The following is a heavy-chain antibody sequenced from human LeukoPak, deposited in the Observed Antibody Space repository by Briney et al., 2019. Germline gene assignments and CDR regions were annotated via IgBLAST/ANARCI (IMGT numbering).Heavy chain of an antibody. CDR1: GHPFSGCE. D-gene: IGHD3-16*01. CDR3: ASGLRQGGANYNSGMDV. J-gene: IGHJ6*02. Sequence: GGSLRLSCVASGHPFSGCEMNGVRHPPGKGLEWLSYMGSDGYSSLYPDYVNGRMTRSRDNGKNSMYLQIIRLRAEETAIYYGASGLRQGGANYNSGMDVWGQGTTVTVSS. CDR2: MGSDGYSS. V-gene: IGHV3-48*03.